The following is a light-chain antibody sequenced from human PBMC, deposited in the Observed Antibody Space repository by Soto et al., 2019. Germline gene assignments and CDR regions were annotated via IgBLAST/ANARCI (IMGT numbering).Light chain of an antibody. V-gene: IGLV2-23*01. CDR2: EGS. CDR3: CSFAGSSTYV. J-gene: IGLJ1*01. Sequence: QSVLTQPASVSGSPGQSITISCTGTSSDVGSYNLVSWYQHHPGKAPKLMIYEGSKRPSGVSNRSSGSKSGNTASLTISGLQAEDEADYYCCSFAGSSTYVFGTGPKVTVL. CDR1: SSDVGSYNL.